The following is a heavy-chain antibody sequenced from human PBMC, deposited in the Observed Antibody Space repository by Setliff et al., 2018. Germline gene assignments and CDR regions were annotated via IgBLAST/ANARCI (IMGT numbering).Heavy chain of an antibody. V-gene: IGHV3-48*03. J-gene: IGHJ4*02. CDR2: ISRSGDNI. CDR1: GFTFSSYE. Sequence: PGGSLRLSCAASGFTFSSYEMNWVRQAPGKGLEWVSYISRSGDNIYYGDSVKGRFTISRDNAKNSLYLQMNSLRVDDTAVYYCARNYGGYDYWGQGTLVTVSS. CDR3: ARNYGGYDY. D-gene: IGHD4-17*01.